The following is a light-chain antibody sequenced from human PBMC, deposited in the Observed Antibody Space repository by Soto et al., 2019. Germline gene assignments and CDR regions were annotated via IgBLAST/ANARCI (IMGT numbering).Light chain of an antibody. J-gene: IGKJ5*01. CDR2: DAS. CDR1: QNINNY. CDR3: QQYENLPT. Sequence: IRMTHSPSCRSASGGERVTMTGQANQNINNYLNRYQQKPGRAPKLLIYDASNLEAGVPSRFRGSGSGTDFTFTISRLQPEDIATYYCQQYENLPTFGQGTRLEIK. V-gene: IGKV1-33*01.